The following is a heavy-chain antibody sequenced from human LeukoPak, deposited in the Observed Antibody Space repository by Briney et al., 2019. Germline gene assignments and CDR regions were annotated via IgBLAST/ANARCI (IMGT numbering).Heavy chain of an antibody. CDR1: GGSISSYY. CDR3: ARGVRLRDAFDI. J-gene: IGHJ3*02. Sequence: SETLSLTCTVSGGSISSYYWSWIRQPAGKGLEWIGRIYTSGSTNYNPSLKSRVTMTVDTSKIQFSPKRSSVTAADTAVYYCARGVRLRDAFDIWGQGTMVTVSS. D-gene: IGHD5-12*01. V-gene: IGHV4-4*07. CDR2: IYTSGST.